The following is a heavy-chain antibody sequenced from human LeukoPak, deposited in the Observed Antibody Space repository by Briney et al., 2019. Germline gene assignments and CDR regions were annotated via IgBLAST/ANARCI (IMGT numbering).Heavy chain of an antibody. Sequence: SETLSPTCTVSGGSITTNSCHWGWIRQPPGKGLEWIATIYYTGITYYNPSLRSRVTISVDTSKNQFSLKMNSVTAPDTAVYYCARLDWGSGGSGSFDYWGQGTLVTVSS. V-gene: IGHV4-39*01. CDR3: ARLDWGSGGSGSFDY. CDR2: IYYTGIT. D-gene: IGHD7-27*01. J-gene: IGHJ4*02. CDR1: GGSITTNSCH.